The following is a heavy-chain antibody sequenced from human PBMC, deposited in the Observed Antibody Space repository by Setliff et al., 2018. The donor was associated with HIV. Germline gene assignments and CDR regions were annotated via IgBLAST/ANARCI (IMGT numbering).Heavy chain of an antibody. Sequence: WASVKVSCKVSGYTLTKLSIHWVRQAPGKGLEWMGGFDPEKGETVYAQKLQGRVTMTDDTSTDTAYMELSSLRSEDTAVYFCWFGEPVGPFDIWGQGTRVTVSS. V-gene: IGHV1-24*01. CDR3: WFGEPVGPFDI. J-gene: IGHJ3*02. CDR1: GYTLTKLS. CDR2: FDPEKGET. D-gene: IGHD3-10*01.